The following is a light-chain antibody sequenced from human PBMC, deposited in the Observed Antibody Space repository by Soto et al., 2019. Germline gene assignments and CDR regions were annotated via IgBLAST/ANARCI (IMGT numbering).Light chain of an antibody. J-gene: IGKJ5*01. CDR1: QRVSSSY. V-gene: IGKV3D-20*01. Sequence: EIVLTQSPATLSLSPGERATLSCGATQRVSSSYLAWYQQKPGLAPRLLIYDASNRATGIPDRFSGSGSGTDFILTISRLEPEDFAVYYCQQYGSSPLTFGQGTRLEI. CDR3: QQYGSSPLT. CDR2: DAS.